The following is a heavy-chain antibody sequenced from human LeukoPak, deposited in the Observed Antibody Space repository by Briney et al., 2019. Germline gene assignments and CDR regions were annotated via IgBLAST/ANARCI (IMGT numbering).Heavy chain of an antibody. D-gene: IGHD2-15*01. CDR3: ARDSSKSCSGGSCYLNWFDP. J-gene: IGHJ5*02. CDR2: INQDGSEE. Sequence: PGGSLRLSCGASGFSFSDYWMTWVRQAPGKGLDWVANINQDGSEEYYVASVKGRFTISRDNAKNSLYLQMTSLRAEDTAVYYCARDSSKSCSGGSCYLNWFDPWGQGTLVTVSS. CDR1: GFSFSDYW. V-gene: IGHV3-7*01.